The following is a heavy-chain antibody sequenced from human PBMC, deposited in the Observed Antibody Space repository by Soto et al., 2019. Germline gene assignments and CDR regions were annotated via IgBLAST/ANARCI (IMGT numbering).Heavy chain of an antibody. CDR2: SRNKANSYST. V-gene: IGHV3-72*01. CDR1: GFTFSDHY. D-gene: IGHD1-26*01. Sequence: EVQLVESGGGLVQPGGSLRLSCAASGFTFSDHYMDWVRQAPGKGLEWVGRSRNKANSYSTEYAASVKGRFTISRDESKXXXXXXXXXLXXXXXXXXXXXXXXXSYTRGLDYWGQGTLVTVSS. CDR3: XXXXXSYTRGLDY. J-gene: IGHJ4*02.